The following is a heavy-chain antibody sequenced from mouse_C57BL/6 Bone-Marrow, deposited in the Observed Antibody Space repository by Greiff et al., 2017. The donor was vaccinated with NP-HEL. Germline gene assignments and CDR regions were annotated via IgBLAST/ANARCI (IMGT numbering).Heavy chain of an antibody. CDR3: TRDLVTTVVGRGYFDY. J-gene: IGHJ2*01. Sequence: EVQGVESGEGLVKPGGSLKLSCAASGFTFSSYAMSWVRQTPEKRLEWVAYISSGGDYISYADTVKGRFTISRANARNTLYLQMSSLKSEDTAMYYCTRDLVTTVVGRGYFDYWGQGTTLTVSS. V-gene: IGHV5-9-1*02. CDR2: ISSGGDYI. D-gene: IGHD1-1*01. CDR1: GFTFSSYA.